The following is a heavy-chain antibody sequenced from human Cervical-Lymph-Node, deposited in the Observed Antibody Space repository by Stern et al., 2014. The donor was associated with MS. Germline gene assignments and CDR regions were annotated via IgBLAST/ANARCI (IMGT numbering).Heavy chain of an antibody. CDR3: ARGNYDVLTDNGGHGFDI. V-gene: IGHV4-61*02. CDR2: IYSSGSN. J-gene: IGHJ3*02. Sequence: VQLVESGPGLVKPSQTLSLTCTVSGGSISSGNYYWSWIRQPAGEGLEWIGRIYSSGSNQYNPPPKSRVTISADPSTTQFSLRLSSVTAADTAVYYCARGNYDVLTDNGGHGFDIWGQGTMVTVSS. CDR1: GGSISSGNYY. D-gene: IGHD3-9*01.